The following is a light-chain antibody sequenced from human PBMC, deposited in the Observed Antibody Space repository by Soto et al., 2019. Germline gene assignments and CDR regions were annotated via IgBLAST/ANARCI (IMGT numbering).Light chain of an antibody. J-gene: IGKJ3*01. CDR1: QTISVY. V-gene: IGKV1-39*01. Sequence: DIPMTQSPSSLSASVGDTVTITCRASQTISVYLNWYQQKPGKAPKLLIHAASSLQSGVPSRFSGSGSGTDFTLTISSLQPEDFATYYCQQSYRTPLTFGPGTKVDIK. CDR2: AAS. CDR3: QQSYRTPLT.